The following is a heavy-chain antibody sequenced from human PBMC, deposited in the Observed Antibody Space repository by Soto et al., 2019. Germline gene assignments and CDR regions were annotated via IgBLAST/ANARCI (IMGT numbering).Heavy chain of an antibody. CDR3: ARAFDPYREAFDI. V-gene: IGHV1-69*05. J-gene: IGHJ3*02. CDR1: GGTFSSYA. CDR2: IIPIFGTA. Sequence: VASVKVSCKASGGTFSSYAISWVRQAPGQGLEWMGGIIPIFGTANYAQKLQGRVTMTTDTSTSTAYMELRSLRSDDTAVYYCARAFDPYREAFDIWGQGTMVTV. D-gene: IGHD3-3*02.